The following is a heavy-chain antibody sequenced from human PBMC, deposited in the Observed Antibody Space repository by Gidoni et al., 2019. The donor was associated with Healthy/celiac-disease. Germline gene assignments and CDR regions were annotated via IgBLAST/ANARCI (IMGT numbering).Heavy chain of an antibody. D-gene: IGHD3-22*01. Sequence: QLQLQESGSGLVKPSQTLSLTCAVSGGSISRGGYSWSWIRQPPGKGLEWIGYIYHSGSTYYNPSLKSRVTISVDRSKNQFSLKLSSVTAADTAVYYCASSLNYYDSSGYYFAAFDIWGQGTMVTVSS. CDR1: GGSISRGGYS. CDR3: ASSLNYYDSSGYYFAAFDI. V-gene: IGHV4-30-2*01. J-gene: IGHJ3*02. CDR2: IYHSGST.